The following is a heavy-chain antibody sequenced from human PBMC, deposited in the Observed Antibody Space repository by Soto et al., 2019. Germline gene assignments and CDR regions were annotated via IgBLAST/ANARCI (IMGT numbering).Heavy chain of an antibody. CDR2: VYYTGTT. V-gene: IGHV4-59*01. CDR1: GGSIGSYH. D-gene: IGHD4-17*01. J-gene: IGHJ5*02. CDR3: ARDTVLTGMFDL. Sequence: PSETLSLTCTVSGGSIGSYHWSWVRQPPGKGLEWIASVYYTGTTNYNLSLGSRVTISIDAPENQISLKLTSVTAADTAFYYCARDTVLTGMFDLWGHVTPVTVSS.